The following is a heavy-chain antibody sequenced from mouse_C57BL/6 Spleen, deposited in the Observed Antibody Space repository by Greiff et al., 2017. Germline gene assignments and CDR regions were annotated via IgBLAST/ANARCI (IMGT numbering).Heavy chain of an antibody. CDR3: ARDPYYGSSYYAMDY. Sequence: QVQLKQPGAELVKPGASVKLSCKASGYTFTSYWMHWVKQRPGQGLEWIGMIHPNSGSTNYNEKFKSKATLTVDKSSSTAYMQLSSLTSEDSAVYYCARDPYYGSSYYAMDYWGQGTSVTVSS. V-gene: IGHV1-64*01. CDR1: GYTFTSYW. D-gene: IGHD1-1*01. CDR2: IHPNSGST. J-gene: IGHJ4*01.